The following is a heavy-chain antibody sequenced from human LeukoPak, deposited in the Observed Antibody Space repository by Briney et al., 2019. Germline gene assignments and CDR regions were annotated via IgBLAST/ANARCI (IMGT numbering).Heavy chain of an antibody. CDR2: IRYDGSNK. D-gene: IGHD2-2*01. V-gene: IGHV3-30*02. Sequence: GGSLRLSCAASGFTFSSYGMHWVRQAPGKGLEWVAFIRYDGSNKYYADSVKGRFTISRDSSKNTVYLQMNSLRAEDTAVYYCAKDRQSWTSYGNGGDYLGQGTLVPVSS. CDR3: AKDRQSWTSYGNGGDY. CDR1: GFTFSSYG. J-gene: IGHJ4*02.